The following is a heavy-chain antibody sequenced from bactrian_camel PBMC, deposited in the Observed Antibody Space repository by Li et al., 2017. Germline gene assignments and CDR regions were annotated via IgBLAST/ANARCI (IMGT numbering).Heavy chain of an antibody. Sequence: VQLVESGGGSAQSGGSLRLSCVATGSAYDRNLVGWFRQTPGKEREVVAADFPTLHMPFYADSVKGRFTVSYDNAEKSVTVYLQMNNLKPEDTAIYYCAAAYTYCSGGYDAFEYNYWGQGTQVTVS. CDR1: GSAYDRNL. CDR2: FPTLHMP. D-gene: IGHD2*01. V-gene: IGHV3S53*01. J-gene: IGHJ4*01. CDR3: AAAYTYCSGGYDAFEYNY.